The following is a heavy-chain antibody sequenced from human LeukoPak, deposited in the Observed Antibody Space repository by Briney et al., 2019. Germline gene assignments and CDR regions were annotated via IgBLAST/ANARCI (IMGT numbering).Heavy chain of an antibody. J-gene: IGHJ4*02. CDR1: GASISSSNW. CDR2: IYHSGST. CDR3: ARVWGVGAGDY. D-gene: IGHD1-26*01. V-gene: IGHV4-4*02. Sequence: SETLSLTCTVSGASISSSNWWTWVRQPPGEALEWIGEIYHSGSTNYNPSLKSRVTISVDKSKNQFSLKLSSVTAADTAVYYCARVWGVGAGDYWGQGTLVTVSS.